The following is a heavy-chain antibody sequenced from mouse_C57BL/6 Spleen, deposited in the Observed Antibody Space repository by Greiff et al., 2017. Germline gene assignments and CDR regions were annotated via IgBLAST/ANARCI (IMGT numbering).Heavy chain of an antibody. CDR2: ILPGSGST. D-gene: IGHD3-1*01. Sequence: QVQLKQSGAELMKPGASVKLSCKATGYTFTGYWIEWVKQRPGHGLEWIGEILPGSGSTNYNEKFKGKATFTADTSSNTAYMQLSSLTTEDSAIYYCATGTARGRGFAYWGQGTLVTVSA. CDR3: ATGTARGRGFAY. CDR1: GYTFTGYW. J-gene: IGHJ3*01. V-gene: IGHV1-9*01.